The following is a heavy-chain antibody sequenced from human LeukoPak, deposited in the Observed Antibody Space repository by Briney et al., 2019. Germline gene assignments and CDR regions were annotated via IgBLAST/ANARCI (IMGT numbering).Heavy chain of an antibody. CDR2: ISGSGSTT. CDR3: AKVGDYYGSGKYSNFDY. Sequence: PGGSLRLSCAASGFTFSSYAMTRVRQAPGKGLEWVSAISGSGSTTYYADSVKGRFTISRDNSKNTLYLQMSSLRAEDTAVYYCAKVGDYYGSGKYSNFDYWGQGTLVTVSS. V-gene: IGHV3-23*01. D-gene: IGHD3-10*01. CDR1: GFTFSSYA. J-gene: IGHJ4*02.